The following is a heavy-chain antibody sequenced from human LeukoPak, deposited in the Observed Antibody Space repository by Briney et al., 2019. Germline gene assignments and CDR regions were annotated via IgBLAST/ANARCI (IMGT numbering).Heavy chain of an antibody. V-gene: IGHV4-34*01. CDR3: ARGRGTYYYGSGSYYLVHYFDY. J-gene: IGHJ4*02. CDR1: GGSFSGDF. CDR2: INHGGST. Sequence: SETLSLTCAVYGGSFSGDFWSWIRQSPGKGLEWIGEINHGGSTTYNPSLQSRVTISVDTSKNQFSLKLSSVTAADTAVYYCARGRGTYYYGSGSYYLVHYFDYWGQGTLVTVSS. D-gene: IGHD3-10*01.